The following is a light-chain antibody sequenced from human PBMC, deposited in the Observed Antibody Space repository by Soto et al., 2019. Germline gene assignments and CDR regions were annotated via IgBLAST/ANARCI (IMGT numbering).Light chain of an antibody. CDR3: QQSYGNPLT. CDR2: AAS. V-gene: IGKV1-39*01. Sequence: DMEMTQSPSSLSASVGDRVTITCRASQSISNYLNWYQHKPGKVPKLLIYAASSLQSGVPTRFSGSGSGTDFTLTINRLQPEDFATYYCQQSYGNPLTFGGGTKIEIK. CDR1: QSISNY. J-gene: IGKJ4*01.